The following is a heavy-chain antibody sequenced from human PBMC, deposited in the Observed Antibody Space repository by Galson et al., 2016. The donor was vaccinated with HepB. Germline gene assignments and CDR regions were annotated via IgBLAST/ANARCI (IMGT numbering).Heavy chain of an antibody. J-gene: IGHJ6*02. CDR1: GYTFTSFY. D-gene: IGHD1-1*01. CDR2: IDPIGGRT. CDR3: ARGGDNWNHDNYYYVMDV. V-gene: IGHV1-46*01. Sequence: SVKVSCKASGYTFTSFYMHWMRQAPGQGLEWLGIIDPIGGRTTYAQKFQGRVTVTRDTSTSTVYMELSSLRSEDTAIYYCARGGDNWNHDNYYYVMDVWGQGTTVTVSS.